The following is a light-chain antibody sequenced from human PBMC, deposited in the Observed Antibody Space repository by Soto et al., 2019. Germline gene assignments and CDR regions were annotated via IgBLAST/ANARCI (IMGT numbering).Light chain of an antibody. V-gene: IGKV1-39*01. Sequence: DLQMSQSHSSLSASVGDRVTITFRAAESISRHLNWYKQKPGRAPDIIIYAASTLQNGVPSRFTGSGSGTEFTLTITGLKLEDFATYYCQQDYSTLATFGQGTRLEIK. CDR1: ESISRH. CDR3: QQDYSTLAT. J-gene: IGKJ5*01. CDR2: AAS.